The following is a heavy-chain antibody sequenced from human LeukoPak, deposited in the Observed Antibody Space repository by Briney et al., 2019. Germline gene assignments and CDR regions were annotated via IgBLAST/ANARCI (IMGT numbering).Heavy chain of an antibody. CDR2: IYYSGST. Sequence: PSETLSLTCTVSGGSISSSYWSWIRQPPGKGLEWIGYIYYSGSTNYNPSFKSRVAISVDTSKNQFSLRLSSVTAADTAVYYCATWGIAVAGTFDYWGQGTLVTVST. CDR1: GGSISSSY. V-gene: IGHV4-59*08. J-gene: IGHJ4*02. CDR3: ATWGIAVAGTFDY. D-gene: IGHD6-19*01.